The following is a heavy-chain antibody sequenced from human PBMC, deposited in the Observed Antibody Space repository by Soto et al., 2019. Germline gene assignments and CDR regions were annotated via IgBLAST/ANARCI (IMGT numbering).Heavy chain of an antibody. CDR2: IYPGDSDT. Sequence: GESLKLSCKGSGYSFTNYWIGWVRQMPGKGLEWLGIIYPGDSDTRYSPSFQGQVTSSADKSISTAYLQWSSLKASDTAMYYCAKHGVGDILTGQPDYWGQGTLVTVSS. J-gene: IGHJ4*02. D-gene: IGHD3-9*01. CDR3: AKHGVGDILTGQPDY. CDR1: GYSFTNYW. V-gene: IGHV5-51*01.